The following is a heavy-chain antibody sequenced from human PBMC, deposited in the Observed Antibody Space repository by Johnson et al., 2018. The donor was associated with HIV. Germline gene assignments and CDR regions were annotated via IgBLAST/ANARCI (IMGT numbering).Heavy chain of an antibody. Sequence: EVQLVESGGGLAQPGGSLRLSCAASGFSFSSYWMSWVRQAPGKGLEWVANIKQEGIEKYYVDSVKGRFTISRDNAKNSLYLKMNSLRAEDTALYYCAKDTEPDLADAFDIWGQGTMVTVSS. CDR1: GFSFSSYW. D-gene: IGHD1-14*01. V-gene: IGHV3-7*04. J-gene: IGHJ3*02. CDR2: IKQEGIEK. CDR3: AKDTEPDLADAFDI.